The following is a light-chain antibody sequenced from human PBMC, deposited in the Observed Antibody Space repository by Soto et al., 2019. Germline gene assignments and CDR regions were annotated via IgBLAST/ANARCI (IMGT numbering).Light chain of an antibody. J-gene: IGLJ1*01. CDR3: TSYTSTTTYV. CDR2: DVT. Sequence: QSALTQPASVSGPPGQSITISCTGTSSDVGAYNYVYWYQHHPGKAPRLVIYDVTNRTSGISDRFSGSKSGNTASLTISGLLAEDEADYYCTSYTSTTTYVFGTGTKLTVL. V-gene: IGLV2-14*01. CDR1: SSDVGAYNY.